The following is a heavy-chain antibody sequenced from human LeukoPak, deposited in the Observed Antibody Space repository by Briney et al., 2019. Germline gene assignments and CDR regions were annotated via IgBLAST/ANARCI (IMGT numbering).Heavy chain of an antibody. J-gene: IGHJ3*02. Sequence: ASVKVSCKASGCTFTSYDINWVRQATGQGLEWMGWMNPNSGNTGYAQKFQGRVTMTRNTSISTAYMELSSLRSEDTAVYYCASAYDSSGGAFDIWGQGTMVTVSS. V-gene: IGHV1-8*01. CDR3: ASAYDSSGGAFDI. CDR1: GCTFTSYD. D-gene: IGHD3-22*01. CDR2: MNPNSGNT.